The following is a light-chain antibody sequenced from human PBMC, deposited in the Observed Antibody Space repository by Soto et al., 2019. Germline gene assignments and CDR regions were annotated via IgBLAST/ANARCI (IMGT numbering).Light chain of an antibody. CDR2: AAS. J-gene: IGKJ4*01. V-gene: IGKV1-9*01. CDR1: QGISRY. Sequence: DIQLTQSPSFLSASIGDRVTITCRASQGISRYVAWYQEKPGKPPKLLIYAASTLQSGVPSRFSGSGSGTEFTLTVSSLEPEDFATYYCQQLHSYPLTFGGGTKVEIK. CDR3: QQLHSYPLT.